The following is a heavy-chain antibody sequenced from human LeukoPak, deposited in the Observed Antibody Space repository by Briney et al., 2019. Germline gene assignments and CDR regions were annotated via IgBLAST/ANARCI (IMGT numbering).Heavy chain of an antibody. Sequence: GGSLRLSCAASGFTFSSYNMNWVRQAPGKGLEWVSVIYSGGSTYYADSVKGRFTISRDNSKNTLYLQMNSLRAEDTAVYYCARGVRRRPDAFDIWGQGTMVTVPS. V-gene: IGHV3-66*01. CDR1: GFTFSSYN. J-gene: IGHJ3*02. CDR2: IYSGGST. CDR3: ARGVRRRPDAFDI. D-gene: IGHD6-25*01.